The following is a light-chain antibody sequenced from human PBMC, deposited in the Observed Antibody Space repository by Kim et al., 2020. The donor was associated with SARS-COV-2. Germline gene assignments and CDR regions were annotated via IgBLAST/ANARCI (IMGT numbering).Light chain of an antibody. J-gene: IGKJ2*01. Sequence: DIQMTQSPSTLSASVGDRVTITCRASESISSRLAWYEQKPEKAPKLLIYDASSLESGVPSRFRGRGSGTDFTLTITSLQPDDFATYYCQQYNTDPFTFGQGTKLEI. CDR2: DAS. CDR1: ESISSR. CDR3: QQYNTDPFT. V-gene: IGKV1-5*01.